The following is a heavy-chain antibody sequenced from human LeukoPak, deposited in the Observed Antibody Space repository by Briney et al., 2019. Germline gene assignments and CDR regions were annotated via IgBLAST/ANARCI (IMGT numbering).Heavy chain of an antibody. V-gene: IGHV4-34*01. CDR2: INHNGSI. CDR3: ARYRYSSSGDDLDY. CDR1: GGSFSGYY. Sequence: PSETLSLTCAAYGGSFSGYYWSWIRQPPGKGLEWVGEINHNGSINYNPSLKKRLTITVDTPNNQFFLPLSSVTAADTPVYYCARYRYSSSGDDLDYWGQGTLVTVSS. D-gene: IGHD6-6*01. J-gene: IGHJ4*02.